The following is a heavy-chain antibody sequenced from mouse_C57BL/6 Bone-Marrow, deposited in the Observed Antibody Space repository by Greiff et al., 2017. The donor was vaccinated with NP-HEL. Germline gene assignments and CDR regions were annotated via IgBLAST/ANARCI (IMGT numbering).Heavy chain of an antibody. J-gene: IGHJ2*01. V-gene: IGHV1-82*01. CDR2: IYPGDGDT. CDR3: ARSGIYYYGYYFDY. CDR1: GYAFSSSW. Sequence: VKLMESGPELVKPGASVKISCKASGYAFSSSWMNWVKQRPGKGLEWIGRIYPGDGDTNYNGKFKGKATLTADKSSSTAYMQLSSLTSEDSAVYFCARSGIYYYGYYFDYWGQGTTLTVSS. D-gene: IGHD1-1*01.